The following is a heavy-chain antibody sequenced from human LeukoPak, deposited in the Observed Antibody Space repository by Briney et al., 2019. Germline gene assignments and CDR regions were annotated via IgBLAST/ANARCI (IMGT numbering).Heavy chain of an antibody. J-gene: IGHJ4*02. CDR3: AGRDQITGWSFDY. CDR1: GGSISSYY. V-gene: IGHV4-4*07. CDR2: IHTSGRT. Sequence: PSETLSLTCIVSGGSISSYYWSWLRQPAGKGLEWIGQIHTSGRTDYNPSLKSRVAMSVDTSKNQFSLELSSVAAADTALYYCAGRDQITGWSFDYWGQGALVTVSS. D-gene: IGHD6-19*01.